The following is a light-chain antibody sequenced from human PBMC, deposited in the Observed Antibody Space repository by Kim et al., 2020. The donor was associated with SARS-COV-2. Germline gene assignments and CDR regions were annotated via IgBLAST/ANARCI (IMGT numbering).Light chain of an antibody. Sequence: GGAVALACGSSTGPVTRGHCPFWFQQKPGQAPRTLIYDTDSRHSWTAARFSGSLLGDKAALTLSGAQPEDEAEYYCLVSYSGPRGVFGGGTQLTVL. CDR3: LVSYSGPRGV. CDR2: DTD. V-gene: IGLV7-46*01. CDR1: TGPVTRGHC. J-gene: IGLJ3*02.